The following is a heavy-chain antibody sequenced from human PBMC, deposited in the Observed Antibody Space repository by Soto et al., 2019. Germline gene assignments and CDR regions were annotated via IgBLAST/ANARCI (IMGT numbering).Heavy chain of an antibody. CDR3: ASLPRRGNNYGPGDY. CDR2: VSYDGGTK. CDR1: GFTFSSFA. J-gene: IGHJ4*02. D-gene: IGHD5-12*01. Sequence: QAQLVESGGGVVQPGRSLRLSCAASGFTFSSFAMHWVRQAPGKGLEWVAIVSYDGGTKYYADSVKGRFTISRDNSKNTRYLQMNSLRTEDTVVYYCASLPRRGNNYGPGDYGGQGTLVTVAS. V-gene: IGHV3-30*03.